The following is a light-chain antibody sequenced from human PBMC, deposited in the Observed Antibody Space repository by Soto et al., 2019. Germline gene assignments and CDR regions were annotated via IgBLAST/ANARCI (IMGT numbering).Light chain of an antibody. CDR1: SSNIGNNY. J-gene: IGLJ2*01. CDR3: GTWDSSLSAGV. CDR2: DNN. V-gene: IGLV1-51*01. Sequence: QSVLTQPPSVSAAPGQKVTISCSGSSSNIGNNYVSWYQQLPGTAPKLLIYDNNKRPSGSPDRFSGSKSATSATLGITGLQTVDEADYYCGTWDSSLSAGVFGGGTKLTV.